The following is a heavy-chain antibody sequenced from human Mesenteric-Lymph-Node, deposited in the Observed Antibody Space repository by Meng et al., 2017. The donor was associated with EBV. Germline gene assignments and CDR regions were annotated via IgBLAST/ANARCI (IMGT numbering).Heavy chain of an antibody. V-gene: IGHV4-34*01. CDR2: IHHSETA. D-gene: IGHD2-2*01. J-gene: IGHJ5*02. CDR3: ARQGYCRTTTCSTWFDP. CDR1: GGYFSGYS. Sequence: QVQPQQCGAGLLKPSETLSRPCVMYGGYFSGYSCNWIRQAPGKGLEWIGKIHHSETADYNPSLEDRVIISADTSKNQFSLKLTSVTAADTAVYYCARQGYCRTTTCSTWFDPWGQGTLVTVSS.